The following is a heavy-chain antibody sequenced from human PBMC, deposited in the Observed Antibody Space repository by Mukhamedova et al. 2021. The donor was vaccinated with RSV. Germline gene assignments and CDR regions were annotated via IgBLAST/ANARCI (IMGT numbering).Heavy chain of an antibody. V-gene: IGHV1-3*01. CDR3: ARGYYDSSGYLRDY. D-gene: IGHD3-22*01. J-gene: IGHJ4*02. Sequence: KYSQKFQGRVTITRDTSASTAYMELSSLRSEGTAVYYCARGYYDSSGYLRDYWGQGTLVTVSS.